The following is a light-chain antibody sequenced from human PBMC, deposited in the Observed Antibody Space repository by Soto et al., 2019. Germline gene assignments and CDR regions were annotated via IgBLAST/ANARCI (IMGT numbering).Light chain of an antibody. J-gene: IGKJ4*01. CDR3: QQYHIWLT. Sequence: IVLTQSPDTLSLSPGERATLSCRASQSVSSNLAWYQQKPGQAPRLLIYGASTRATGIPARFSGSGSGTEFTLTISSLQSEDFAIYYCQQYHIWLTFGGGTKVDIK. CDR2: GAS. V-gene: IGKV3-15*01. CDR1: QSVSSN.